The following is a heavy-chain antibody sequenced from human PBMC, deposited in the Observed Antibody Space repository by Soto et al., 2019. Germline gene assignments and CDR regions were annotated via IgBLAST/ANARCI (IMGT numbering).Heavy chain of an antibody. D-gene: IGHD5-12*01. V-gene: IGHV1-3*01. CDR1: GYTFTSYA. Sequence: GASVKVSCKASGYTFTSYAMTWVRQAPGQGFEWMGWINPGQGHTKYPQRFQDRVTITRDTSASTVYMELRSLRSEDSAVYYCARADGYNFDSFFAPWGQGTQVTVSS. CDR2: INPGQGHT. CDR3: ARADGYNFDSFFAP. J-gene: IGHJ5*02.